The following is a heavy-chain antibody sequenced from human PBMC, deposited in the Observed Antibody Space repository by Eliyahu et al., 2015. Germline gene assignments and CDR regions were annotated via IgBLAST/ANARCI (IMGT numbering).Heavy chain of an antibody. CDR1: GXXISSGGYY. CDR3: ARVLRLTNFDY. V-gene: IGHV4-31*03. J-gene: IGHJ4*02. Sequence: QVQLQESGPGLVKPSQTLSLPCXVSGXXISSGGYYWSWIRQHPGKGLEWIGYIYYSGSTYYNPSLKSRVTISVDTSKNQFSLKLSSVTAADTAVYYCARVLRLTNFDYWGQGTLVTVSS. CDR2: IYYSGST. D-gene: IGHD3-16*01.